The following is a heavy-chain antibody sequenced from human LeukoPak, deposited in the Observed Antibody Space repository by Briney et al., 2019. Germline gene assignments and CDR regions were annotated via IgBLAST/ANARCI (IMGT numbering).Heavy chain of an antibody. V-gene: IGHV4-39*01. Sequence: SETLSLTCTVSGDSISNSRYSWGWIRQPPGKGLEWIGTTSYSGSAYYNPFLKSRVTMPVDTSKNQFSLKLSSVTAADTAVYYCARLRGSYGGDAFDIWGQGTVVTVSS. D-gene: IGHD1-26*01. CDR2: TSYSGSA. CDR3: ARLRGSYGGDAFDI. J-gene: IGHJ3*02. CDR1: GDSISNSRYS.